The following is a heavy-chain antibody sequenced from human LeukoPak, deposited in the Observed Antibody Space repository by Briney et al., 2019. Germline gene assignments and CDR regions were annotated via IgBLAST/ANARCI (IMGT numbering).Heavy chain of an antibody. CDR2: ITYNGSNN. V-gene: IGHV3-30*04. Sequence: LAGGSLRRCCAASGFTFSSYAMHWLRQAPGKGLEWVAVITYNGSNNYYADSVKGRFTISRDDAKNSLYLQMNSLRAEDTAVYYCARVPNYYGSGSSPYWGQGTLVTASS. D-gene: IGHD3-10*01. J-gene: IGHJ4*02. CDR1: GFTFSSYA. CDR3: ARVPNYYGSGSSPY.